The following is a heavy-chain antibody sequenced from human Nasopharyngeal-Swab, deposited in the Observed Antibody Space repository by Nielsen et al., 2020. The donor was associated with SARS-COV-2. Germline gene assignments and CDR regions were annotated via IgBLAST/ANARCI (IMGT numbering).Heavy chain of an antibody. D-gene: IGHD2-2*01. CDR1: GYTFTSYG. V-gene: IGHV1-18*01. J-gene: IGHJ6*02. CDR3: ARAGYCSSTSCSDYYYYGMDV. CDR2: ISAYNGNT. Sequence: ASVNVSCKASGYTFTSYGISWVRQAPGQGLEWMGWISAYNGNTNYAQKLQGRVTMTTDTSTSTAYMELRSLRSDDTAVYYCARAGYCSSTSCSDYYYYGMDVWGQGTTVTVSS.